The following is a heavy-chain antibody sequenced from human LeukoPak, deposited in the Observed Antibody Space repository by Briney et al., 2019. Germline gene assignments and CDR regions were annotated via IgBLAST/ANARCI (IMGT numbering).Heavy chain of an antibody. V-gene: IGHV3-48*01. Sequence: GGSLSLSCEASGFTFSSYSMNWVRQAPGKGLEWVSYISSSSSTIYYADSVKGRFTISRDNAKNSLYLQMNSLRAGDTALFYWARGGVGYVYVWASYRGAFDIWGQGTMVTVSS. CDR2: ISSSSSTI. D-gene: IGHD3-16*02. CDR3: ARGGVGYVYVWASYRGAFDI. J-gene: IGHJ3*02. CDR1: GFTFSSYS.